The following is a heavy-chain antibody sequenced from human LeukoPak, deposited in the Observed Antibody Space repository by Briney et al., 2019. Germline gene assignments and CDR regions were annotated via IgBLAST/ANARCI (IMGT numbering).Heavy chain of an antibody. CDR1: GGSFSGDY. J-gene: IGHJ4*02. D-gene: IGHD2-15*01. CDR3: AMTLGYCSGGSCYGPGYFDY. Sequence: ETLSLTCAVYGGSFSGDYWSWIRQPPGKGLEWIGEINHSGSTNYNPSLKSRVTISVDTSKNQFSLKLSSVTAADTAVYYCAMTLGYCSGGSCYGPGYFDYWGQGTLVTVSS. V-gene: IGHV4-34*01. CDR2: INHSGST.